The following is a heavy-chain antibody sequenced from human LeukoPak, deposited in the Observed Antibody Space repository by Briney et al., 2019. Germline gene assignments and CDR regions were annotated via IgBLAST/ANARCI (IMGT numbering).Heavy chain of an antibody. Sequence: GGSLRLSCAASGFTFSTYGMHWVRQAPGKGLEWVAFIRYDGSDKHYADSVKGRFTISRDNSKNTLYLQMNSLRAEDTAVYYCARRGAATDAFDIWGQGTMVTVSS. CDR1: GFTFSTYG. D-gene: IGHD1-26*01. J-gene: IGHJ3*02. CDR3: ARRGAATDAFDI. CDR2: IRYDGSDK. V-gene: IGHV3-30*02.